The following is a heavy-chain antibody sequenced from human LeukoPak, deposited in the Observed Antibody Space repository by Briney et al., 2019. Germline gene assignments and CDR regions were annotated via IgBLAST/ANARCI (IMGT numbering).Heavy chain of an antibody. CDR3: ARDKDVLLWFGPQFLDP. CDR2: ISAYNGNT. D-gene: IGHD3-10*01. Sequence: GASVKVSCKASGYTFTSYGISWVRQAPGQGLEWMGWISAYNGNTNYAQKLQGRVTMTTDTSTSTAYMELRSLRSDDTAVYYCARDKDVLLWFGPQFLDPWGQGTLVTVSS. V-gene: IGHV1-18*01. CDR1: GYTFTSYG. J-gene: IGHJ5*02.